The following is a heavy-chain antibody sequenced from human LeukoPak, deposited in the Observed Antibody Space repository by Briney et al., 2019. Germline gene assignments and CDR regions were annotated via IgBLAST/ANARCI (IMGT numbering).Heavy chain of an antibody. Sequence: GGSLRVSCAASGFIFYDYAMHWVRLAPGKGLEWVSGISWNSGSIGYADSVKGRFIISRDNAKNSLYLQMNSLRAEDTALYYCATRDYFDYWGQGTLVTVSS. J-gene: IGHJ4*02. CDR3: ATRDYFDY. CDR1: GFIFYDYA. V-gene: IGHV3-9*01. CDR2: ISWNSGSI.